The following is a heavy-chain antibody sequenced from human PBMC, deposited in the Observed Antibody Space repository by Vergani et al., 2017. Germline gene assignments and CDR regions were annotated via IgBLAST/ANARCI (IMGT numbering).Heavy chain of an antibody. Sequence: QVQLVQSGSEVRKPGASVKVSCQVSGYSLTELTIHWVRQAPGKGLEWMGGFDPEHGEVTFAHHIQGRVTMTEDRSTDTAYMELSSLRPEDTALYYCAIGTDYYDSSGYYLDYWGQGTLVTGSS. CDR3: AIGTDYYDSSGYYLDY. CDR2: FDPEHGEV. J-gene: IGHJ4*02. V-gene: IGHV1-24*01. D-gene: IGHD3-22*01. CDR1: GYSLTELT.